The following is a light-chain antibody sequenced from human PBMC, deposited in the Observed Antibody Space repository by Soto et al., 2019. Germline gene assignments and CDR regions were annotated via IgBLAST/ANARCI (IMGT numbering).Light chain of an antibody. Sequence: QAVVTQPPSVSGAPGQRVTISCTGSSSNIGSGYDVHWYQQLPGAAPKLLIYDNSERPSAVPDRFSGSRSGTSASLALTGLQAEDEADYYCQSYDNSLSAYVFGTGTKVTVL. CDR1: SSNIGSGYD. CDR3: QSYDNSLSAYV. V-gene: IGLV1-40*01. J-gene: IGLJ1*01. CDR2: DNS.